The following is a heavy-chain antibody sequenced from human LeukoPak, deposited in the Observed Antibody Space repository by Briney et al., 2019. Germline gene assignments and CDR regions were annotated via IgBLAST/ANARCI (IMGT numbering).Heavy chain of an antibody. V-gene: IGHV4-39*07. J-gene: IGHJ4*02. CDR1: GGSISSSSYY. D-gene: IGHD1-26*01. CDR3: ARDGWELGPVVFDY. Sequence: SETLSLTCTVSGGSISSSSYYWGWIRQPPGKGLEWIGSIYYSGSTYYNPSLKSRVTISVDTSKNQFSLKLSSVTAADTAVYYCARDGWELGPVVFDYWGQGTLVTVSS. CDR2: IYYSGST.